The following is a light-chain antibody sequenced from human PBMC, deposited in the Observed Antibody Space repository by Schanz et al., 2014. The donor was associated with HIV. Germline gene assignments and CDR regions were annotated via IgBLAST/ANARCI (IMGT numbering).Light chain of an antibody. J-gene: IGLJ2*01. V-gene: IGLV1-51*01. CDR1: ALNLGHNF. Sequence: QSLLTQPPSVSAAPGQRVTISCSGGALNLGHNFVSWYQQFPGTAPKLLIFADYQRPSEIPDRISGSKTGTSATLAINGLQAGEEADYSGQPGHSILREVVFGGGPNLT. CDR2: ADY. CDR3: QPGHSILREVV.